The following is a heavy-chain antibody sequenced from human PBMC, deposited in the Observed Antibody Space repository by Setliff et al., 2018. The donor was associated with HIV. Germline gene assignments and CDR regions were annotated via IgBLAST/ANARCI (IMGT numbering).Heavy chain of an antibody. Sequence: SETLSLTCAVYGGSFSGYYWSWIRQPPRKGLEWIGEINHSGSTNYNPSLKSRVTISVDTSKNQFSLKLSSVTAADTAVYYCAREAYSSSSIYYYYYYMDVWGKGTTVTVSS. CDR1: GGSFSGYY. CDR2: INHSGST. D-gene: IGHD6-6*01. CDR3: AREAYSSSSIYYYYYYMDV. J-gene: IGHJ6*03. V-gene: IGHV4-34*01.